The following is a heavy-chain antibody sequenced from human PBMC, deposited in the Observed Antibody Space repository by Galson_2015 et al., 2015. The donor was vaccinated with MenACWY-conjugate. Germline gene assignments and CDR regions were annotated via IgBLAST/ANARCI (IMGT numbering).Heavy chain of an antibody. J-gene: IGHJ6*02. CDR2: IDPVNSNI. Sequence: QSGAEVKKPGESLKISCKGSGYSFTNYWIAWVRQMPGKGLEWVGLIDPVNSNIRYSPSFQGQVTISADESISTAYLQWYSLQASDTAMYYCARHPPGGRGMDVWGQGTTVTVSS. CDR3: ARHPPGGRGMDV. V-gene: IGHV5-51*01. D-gene: IGHD1-26*01. CDR1: GYSFTNYW.